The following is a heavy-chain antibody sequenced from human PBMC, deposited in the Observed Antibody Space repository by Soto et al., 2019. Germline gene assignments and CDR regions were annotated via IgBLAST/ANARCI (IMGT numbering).Heavy chain of an antibody. J-gene: IGHJ4*02. D-gene: IGHD3-3*01. V-gene: IGHV3-30*18. CDR1: GFTFSSYV. CDR3: AKDLGRYDFWSGHPLDY. Sequence: PGGSLRLSCAASGFTFSSYVMHWVRQSPGKGLEWVAVISYDGSNKYYADSVKGRFTISRDNSKNTLYLQMNSLRAEDTAVYYCAKDLGRYDFWSGHPLDYWGQGTLVTVSS. CDR2: ISYDGSNK.